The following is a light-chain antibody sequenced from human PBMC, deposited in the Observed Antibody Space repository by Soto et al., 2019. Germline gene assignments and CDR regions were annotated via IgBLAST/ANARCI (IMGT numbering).Light chain of an antibody. CDR3: QSYDSSLSGSRV. J-gene: IGLJ2*01. V-gene: IGLV1-40*01. CDR2: GNS. Sequence: QSALTQPPSVSGAPGQRVTISCTGSSSNIGAGYDVHWYQQLPGTAPKLLIYGNSNRPSGVPDRFSGSKSGTSASLAITGLHAEDEADYSCQSYDSSLSGSRVFGGGTKLTVL. CDR1: SSNIGAGYD.